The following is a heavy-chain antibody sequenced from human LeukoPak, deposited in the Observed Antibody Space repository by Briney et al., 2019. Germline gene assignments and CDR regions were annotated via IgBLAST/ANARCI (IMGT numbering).Heavy chain of an antibody. J-gene: IGHJ4*02. CDR3: ARGGQRGQQLLSH. CDR2: KIPIFGTA. D-gene: IGHD6-13*01. Sequence: EASVKVSCKASGGTFSSYAISSVRQAPGQGLEWMGGKIPIFGTANYAQKFQGRIPITTDESTSTAYMELSSLRSEDTAAYYCARGGQRGQQLLSHWGQGTLVTVSS. CDR1: GGTFSSYA. V-gene: IGHV1-69*05.